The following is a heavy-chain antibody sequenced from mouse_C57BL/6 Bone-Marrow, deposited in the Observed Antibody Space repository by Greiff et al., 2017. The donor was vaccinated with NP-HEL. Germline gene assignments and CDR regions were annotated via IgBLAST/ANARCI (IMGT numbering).Heavy chain of an antibody. CDR2: INYDGSST. V-gene: IGHV5-16*01. CDR1: GFTFSDYY. Sequence: EVKVVESEGGLVQPGSSMKLSCTASGFTFSDYYMAWVRQVPEKGLEWVANINYDGSSTYYLDSLKSRFIISRDNAKNILYLQMSRLKSEDTATYYCARGDEGYFDVWGTGTTVTVSS. J-gene: IGHJ1*03. CDR3: ARGDEGYFDV.